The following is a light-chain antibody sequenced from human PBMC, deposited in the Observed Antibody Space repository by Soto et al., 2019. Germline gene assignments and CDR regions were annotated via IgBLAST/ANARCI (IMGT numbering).Light chain of an antibody. CDR2: GAS. V-gene: IGKV3-20*01. CDR1: QGVSSAY. J-gene: IGKJ5*01. Sequence: EIVLTQSPGTLSLSPGERATLSCRASQGVSSAYLAWYQQKLGQAPRLLIHGASNRATGIPDRFSGSGSGTHFTLTISRLEPGDFAVYYCQHFGGTTFTFGQGTRLEIK. CDR3: QHFGGTTFT.